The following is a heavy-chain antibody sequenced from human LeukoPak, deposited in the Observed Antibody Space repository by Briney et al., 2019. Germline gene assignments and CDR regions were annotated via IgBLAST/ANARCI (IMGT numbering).Heavy chain of an antibody. CDR2: IYTSGST. Sequence: SETLSLTCTVSDGSISNFYWSWIRQPAGKGLEWIGRIYTSGSTNYNPFLKSRVTMSIDTSKNQFSLKLSSVTAADTAVYYCAREVVLPRDYGRETDAFDIWGQGTMVTVSS. CDR3: AREVVLPRDYGRETDAFDI. V-gene: IGHV4-4*07. J-gene: IGHJ3*02. D-gene: IGHD4-17*01. CDR1: DGSISNFY.